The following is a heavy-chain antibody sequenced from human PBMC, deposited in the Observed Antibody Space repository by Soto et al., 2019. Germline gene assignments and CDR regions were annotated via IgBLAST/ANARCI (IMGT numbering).Heavy chain of an antibody. D-gene: IGHD4-17*01. CDR3: TRSGTYGDFDAFDI. Sequence: GGSLRLSCTASGFTFGDYAMSWFRQAPGEGLEWVGFIRSKAYGGTTEYAASVKGRFTISRDDSKSIAYLQMNSLKTEDTAVYYCTRSGTYGDFDAFDIWGQGTMVTVSS. J-gene: IGHJ3*02. V-gene: IGHV3-49*03. CDR1: GFTFGDYA. CDR2: IRSKAYGGTT.